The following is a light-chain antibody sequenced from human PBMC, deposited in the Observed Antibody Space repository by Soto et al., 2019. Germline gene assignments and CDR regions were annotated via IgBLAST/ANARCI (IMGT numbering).Light chain of an antibody. Sequence: EIVRAQSPATLSVSPGERAALSCRASQSVSSNLAWYQQKPGQAPRLLVFAASTRATGIPPRFSGSGSGTEFTLTISSLQSEDFAVYYCQQYDNWPPLTFGGGTKVEIK. CDR3: QQYDNWPPLT. CDR1: QSVSSN. CDR2: AAS. J-gene: IGKJ4*01. V-gene: IGKV3-15*01.